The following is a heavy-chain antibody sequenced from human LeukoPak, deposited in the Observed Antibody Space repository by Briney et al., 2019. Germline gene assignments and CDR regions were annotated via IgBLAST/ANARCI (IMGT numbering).Heavy chain of an antibody. D-gene: IGHD3-22*01. Sequence: GGSLRLSCAASGFTFSSYGMHWVRQAPGKGLEWVAVIWYDGSNKYYADSVKGRFTISRDNSKNTLYLQMNSLRAEDTAVYYCARETSSGYYSSTIDYWGQGTLVTVSS. CDR2: IWYDGSNK. V-gene: IGHV3-33*08. J-gene: IGHJ4*02. CDR3: ARETSSGYYSSTIDY. CDR1: GFTFSSYG.